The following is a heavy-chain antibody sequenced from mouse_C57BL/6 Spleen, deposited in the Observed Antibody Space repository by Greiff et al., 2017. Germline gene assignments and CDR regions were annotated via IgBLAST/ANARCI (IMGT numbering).Heavy chain of an antibody. Sequence: QVQLQQPGAELVRPGSSVKLSCKASGYTFTSYWMDWVKQRPGQGLEWIGNIYPSDSETHYNQKFKDKATLTVDKSSSTAYMQLSSLTSEDSAVYYCARRELRYFDYWGQGTTLTVSS. CDR2: IYPSDSET. CDR1: GYTFTSYW. D-gene: IGHD6-1*01. V-gene: IGHV1-61*01. J-gene: IGHJ2*01. CDR3: ARRELRYFDY.